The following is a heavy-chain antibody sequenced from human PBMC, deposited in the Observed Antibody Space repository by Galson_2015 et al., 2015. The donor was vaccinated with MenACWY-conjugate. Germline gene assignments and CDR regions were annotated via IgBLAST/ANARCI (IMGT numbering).Heavy chain of an antibody. D-gene: IGHD6-13*01. J-gene: IGHJ4*02. CDR1: GFTFSSYS. CDR2: ISSSSSTI. V-gene: IGHV3-48*04. Sequence: SLRLSCAASGFTFSSYSMNWVRQAPGKGLEWVSYISSSSSTIYYADSVKGRFTISRDNAKNSLYLQMNSLRAEETAVYYCERTHSSSWYLIDYWGQGTLVTVSS. CDR3: ERTHSSSWYLIDY.